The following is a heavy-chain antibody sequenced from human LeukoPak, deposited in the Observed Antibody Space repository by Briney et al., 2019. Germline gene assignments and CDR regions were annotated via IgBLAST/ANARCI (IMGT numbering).Heavy chain of an antibody. CDR2: INPNSGGT. Sequence: ASVKVSCKASGYTFTGYYMHWVRQAPGQGLEWMGWINPNSGGTNYAQKFQGRVTMTRDTSISTAYMELSRLRSDDTAVYYCASLDCSGGSCHTPYYYYYYMDVWGKGTTVTVSS. CDR1: GYTFTGYY. J-gene: IGHJ6*03. CDR3: ASLDCSGGSCHTPYYYYYYMDV. D-gene: IGHD2-15*01. V-gene: IGHV1-2*02.